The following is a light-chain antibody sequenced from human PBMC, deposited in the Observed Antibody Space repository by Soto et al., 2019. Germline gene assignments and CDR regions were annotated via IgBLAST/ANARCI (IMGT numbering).Light chain of an antibody. CDR1: SSDVGGYNY. CDR2: DVS. V-gene: IGLV2-14*01. J-gene: IGLJ2*01. Sequence: QSALTQPASVSGSPGQSITISCTGNSSDVGGYNYVSWYQQHPGKAPELMIYDVSNRPSGVSNSFSGSKSGNTASLTISGLQAEDEADYYCSSYTSSSTYVVFGGGTKLTVL. CDR3: SSYTSSSTYVV.